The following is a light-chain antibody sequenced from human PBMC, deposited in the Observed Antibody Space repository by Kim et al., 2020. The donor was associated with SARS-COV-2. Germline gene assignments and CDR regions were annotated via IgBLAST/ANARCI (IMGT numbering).Light chain of an antibody. CDR2: YDS. CDR3: QVWDSSSDHPRV. V-gene: IGLV3-21*04. J-gene: IGLJ2*01. Sequence: PGKTARITCGGNNIGGKSVHWYQQQPGQAPVLVIYYDSDRPSGIPERFSGSNSGNTATLTISRVEAGDEADYYCQVWDSSSDHPRVFGGGTQLTVL. CDR1: NIGGKS.